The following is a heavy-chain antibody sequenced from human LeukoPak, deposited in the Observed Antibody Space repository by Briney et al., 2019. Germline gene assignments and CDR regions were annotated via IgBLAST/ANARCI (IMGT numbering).Heavy chain of an antibody. Sequence: GGSLRLSCAASGFTVSSNYMSWVRQAPGKGLEWVSVIYSGGSTYYADSVKGRFTISRDNFKNTVYLQMNSLRAEDTAVYYCAKDSGSHHVLLPNYFDYWGQGTLVTVSS. J-gene: IGHJ4*02. CDR3: AKDSGSHHVLLPNYFDY. D-gene: IGHD6-13*01. V-gene: IGHV3-66*01. CDR2: IYSGGST. CDR1: GFTVSSNY.